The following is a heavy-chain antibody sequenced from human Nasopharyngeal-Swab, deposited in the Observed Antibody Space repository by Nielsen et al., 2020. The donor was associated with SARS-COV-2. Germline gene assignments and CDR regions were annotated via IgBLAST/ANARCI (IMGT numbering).Heavy chain of an antibody. J-gene: IGHJ4*02. CDR1: GFDFNNYG. Sequence: GESLKISCAASGFDFNNYGMHWVRQAPGKGLEWVAVISYDGSNKYYADSVKGRFTISRDNSKNTLYLQMNSLRVEDTAVYYCAKEESSGWFLPCGYWGQGTLVTVSS. V-gene: IGHV3-30*18. D-gene: IGHD6-19*01. CDR3: AKEESSGWFLPCGY. CDR2: ISYDGSNK.